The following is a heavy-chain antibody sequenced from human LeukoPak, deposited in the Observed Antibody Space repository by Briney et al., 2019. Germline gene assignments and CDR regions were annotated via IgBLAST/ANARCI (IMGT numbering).Heavy chain of an antibody. D-gene: IGHD5-18*01. V-gene: IGHV1-2*02. CDR3: ARSYGAGHYYYGMDV. J-gene: IGHJ6*02. CDR2: INPNSGGT. CDR1: GYTFTGSY. Sequence: ASVKVSCKASGYTFTGSYMHWVRQAPGQGLEWMGWINPNSGGTNYAQKFQGRVTMTRDTSISTAYMELSRLRSDDTAVYYCARSYGAGHYYYGMDVWGRGTTVTVSS.